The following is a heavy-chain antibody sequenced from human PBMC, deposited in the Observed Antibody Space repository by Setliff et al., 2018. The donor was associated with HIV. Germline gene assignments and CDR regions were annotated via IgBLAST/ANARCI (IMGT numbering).Heavy chain of an antibody. J-gene: IGHJ4*02. CDR3: ARHVYSSGWGYVYHLDS. D-gene: IGHD6-19*01. Sequence: PSETLSLTCTVSGGSISNYYWSWIRQPPGKGLEWIGYIYASGSTNYSPSLKSRVTISVDTSKNQSSLKLKSVTAADTAVYFCARHVYSSGWGYVYHLDSWGQGTLVTVSS. CDR1: GGSISNYY. CDR2: IYASGST. V-gene: IGHV4-59*08.